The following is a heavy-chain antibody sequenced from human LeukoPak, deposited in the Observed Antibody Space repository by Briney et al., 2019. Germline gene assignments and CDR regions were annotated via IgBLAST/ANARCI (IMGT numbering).Heavy chain of an antibody. CDR1: GLIFRSYW. J-gene: IGHJ4*02. D-gene: IGHD5-24*01. CDR2: INQDGSEK. CDR3: ARERDGRFFDY. V-gene: IGHV3-7*01. Sequence: TGGSLRLSCEVSGLIFRSYWMSLVRQAPGKGREWVANINQDGSEKYFVDSVRGRFTISRDNAKNSLHLRMDALRAEDTAVYYCARERDGRFFDYWGQGTLVSVSS.